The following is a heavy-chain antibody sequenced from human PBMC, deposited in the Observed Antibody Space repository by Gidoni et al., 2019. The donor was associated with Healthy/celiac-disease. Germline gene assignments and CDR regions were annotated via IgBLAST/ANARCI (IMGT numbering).Heavy chain of an antibody. CDR2: ISSSSSYI. J-gene: IGHJ3*02. CDR1: GFTFSSYS. CDR3: ARNDAFDI. V-gene: IGHV3-21*01. Sequence: EVQLVESGGGLVKPGGSLRLYCAASGFTFSSYSRNWVRQAPGKGLEWVSSISSSSSYIYYADSLKGRFTISRDNAKNSLYLQMNSLRAEDTAVYYCARNDAFDIWGQGTMVTVSS.